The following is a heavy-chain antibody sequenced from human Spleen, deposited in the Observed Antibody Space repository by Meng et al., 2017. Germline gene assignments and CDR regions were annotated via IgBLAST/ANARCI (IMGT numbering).Heavy chain of an antibody. CDR1: GGIFSNYV. J-gene: IGHJ3*02. V-gene: IGHV1-69*13. Sequence: SVKVSCKALGGIFSNYVIGGVRQAPGQGLEWMGGINAVFGTTNYAQKFHNRVTITSDESTSTAYMELSSLRSEDTAVYYCARGVGYSSGTEDIWGQGTMVTVSS. CDR2: INAVFGTT. CDR3: ARGVGYSSGTEDI. D-gene: IGHD6-19*01.